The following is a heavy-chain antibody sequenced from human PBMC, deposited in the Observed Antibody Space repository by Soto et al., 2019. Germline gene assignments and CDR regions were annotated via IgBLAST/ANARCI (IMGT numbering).Heavy chain of an antibody. J-gene: IGHJ5*02. D-gene: IGHD2-2*01. Sequence: QVQLVQSGAEVKKPGASVKVSCKASGYTFTSYDINWVRQATGQGLEWMGWMNPNSGNTGYAQKFQGRVTMTRYTSISSAYMELSSLRSEDTAVYYCARVGCSSTSCPNWFDPWGQGTLVTVSS. CDR1: GYTFTSYD. V-gene: IGHV1-8*01. CDR2: MNPNSGNT. CDR3: ARVGCSSTSCPNWFDP.